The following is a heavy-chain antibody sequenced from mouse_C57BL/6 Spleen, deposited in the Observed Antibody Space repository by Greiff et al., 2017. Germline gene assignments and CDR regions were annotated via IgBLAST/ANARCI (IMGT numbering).Heavy chain of an antibody. J-gene: IGHJ2*01. Sequence: QVQLKQPGAELVRPGSSVKLSCKASGYTFTSYWMHWVKQRPIQGLEWIGNIDPSDSETHYNQKFKDKATLTVDKSSSTAYMELSSLTSEDSAVYYCARSGYYGSSSYYFDYWGQGTTLTVSS. CDR2: IDPSDSET. CDR1: GYTFTSYW. V-gene: IGHV1-52*01. D-gene: IGHD1-1*01. CDR3: ARSGYYGSSSYYFDY.